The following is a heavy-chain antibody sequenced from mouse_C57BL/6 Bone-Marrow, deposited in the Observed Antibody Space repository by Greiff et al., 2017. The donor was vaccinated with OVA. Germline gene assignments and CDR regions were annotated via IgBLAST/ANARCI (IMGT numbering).Heavy chain of an antibody. CDR3: ARRDYGSSYLDY. CDR1: GYTFTTYP. V-gene: IGHV1-47*01. Sequence: QVQLQQSGAELVKPGASVKMSCKASGYTFTTYPIEWMKQNHGKSLEWIGNFHPYNVDTKYNEKFKCKATLTVDKSSSTVYLELRRLTSDDSAIYYCARRDYGSSYLDYWGQGTTLTVSS. D-gene: IGHD1-1*01. J-gene: IGHJ2*01. CDR2: FHPYNVDT.